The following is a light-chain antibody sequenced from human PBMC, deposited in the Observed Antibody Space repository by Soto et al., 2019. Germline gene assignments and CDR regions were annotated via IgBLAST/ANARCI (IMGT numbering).Light chain of an antibody. CDR1: SSDVGGYHY. Sequence: QSALTQPASVSGSPGQSITISCTGTSSDVGGYHYVSWYPQHPGKAPKLMIYEVSKRPSGVPDRFSGYKSGNTASLTVSGLPDEDDADYYCNSYAGSNNWVFGGGTKLTVL. V-gene: IGLV2-8*01. J-gene: IGLJ3*02. CDR3: NSYAGSNNWV. CDR2: EVS.